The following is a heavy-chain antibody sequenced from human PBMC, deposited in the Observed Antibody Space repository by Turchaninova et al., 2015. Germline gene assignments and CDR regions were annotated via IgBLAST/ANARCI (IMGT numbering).Heavy chain of an antibody. CDR3: ARGQFRSWSEDWFDP. CDR1: GFTFSSYS. V-gene: IGHV3-21*01. CDR2: ISSIGRNI. D-gene: IGHD6-13*01. Sequence: EVQLVDSGGGLVKPGGSLRLSCAASGFTFSSYSMNWVRLAPGKGLGWVYTISSIGRNIYYTGSGKGRFTISRDNTKNSVYLQMNSLRAEDTAVYTCARGQFRSWSEDWFDPWGQGTLVTVSS. J-gene: IGHJ5*02.